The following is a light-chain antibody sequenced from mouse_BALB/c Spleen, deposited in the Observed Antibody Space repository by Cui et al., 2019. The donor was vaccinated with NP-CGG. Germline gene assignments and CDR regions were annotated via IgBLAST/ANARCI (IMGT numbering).Light chain of an antibody. J-gene: IGLJ1*01. V-gene: IGLV1*01. CDR1: TGAVTTSNY. CDR2: GTN. CDR3: ALWYSNHWV. Sequence: VVTQESAITTSPGETVTLRCRSSTGAVTTSNYANWVQEKPDHLFTGLIGGTNNRAPGVPARFSGSLIGDKAALTITGAQTEDEAIYFCALWYSNHWVFGGGTKLTVL.